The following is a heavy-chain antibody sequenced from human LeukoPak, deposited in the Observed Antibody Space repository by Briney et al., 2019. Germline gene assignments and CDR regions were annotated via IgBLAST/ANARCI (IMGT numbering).Heavy chain of an antibody. CDR1: GGSLSSGDYY. J-gene: IGHJ4*02. V-gene: IGHV4-30-4*08. CDR3: ARVAMVRGMGY. Sequence: SETLSLTCTVSGGSLSSGDYYWRWVRQPPGRGLEWIGYIYYSGSPYYNPSLKSRVTLSVDTSKNQFSLKLRSVTAADTAVYYCARVAMVRGMGYWGQGTLVTVSS. D-gene: IGHD3-10*01. CDR2: IYYSGSP.